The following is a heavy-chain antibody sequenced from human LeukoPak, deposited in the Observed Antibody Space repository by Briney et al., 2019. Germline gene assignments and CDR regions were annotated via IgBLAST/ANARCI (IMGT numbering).Heavy chain of an antibody. Sequence: GGSLRLSCAASGFTFSSYSMNWVRQAPGKGLEWVSSISSSSSYIYYADSVKGRFTISRDNAKNTLYLQMNILRAEDTAVYYCARDRYRSSWYSIYYYGMDVWGQGTTVTVSS. CDR1: GFTFSSYS. D-gene: IGHD6-13*01. CDR3: ARDRYRSSWYSIYYYGMDV. V-gene: IGHV3-21*01. CDR2: ISSSSSYI. J-gene: IGHJ6*02.